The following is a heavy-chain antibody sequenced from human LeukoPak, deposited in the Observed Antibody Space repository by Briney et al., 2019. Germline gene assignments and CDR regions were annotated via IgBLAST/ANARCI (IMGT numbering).Heavy chain of an antibody. CDR2: TRHDGSKK. CDR1: GFTFSSYG. D-gene: IGHD3-22*01. V-gene: IGHV3-33*01. Sequence: GRSLRLSCTASGFTFSSYGMHWVRQAPGKGLEWVAFTRHDGSKKYYADSVKGRFTISSDNSQNTMYLQMNSLIDGDTAVYYCAGAPLDAGRGYYSFDYWGQGTLVTVSS. CDR3: AGAPLDAGRGYYSFDY. J-gene: IGHJ4*02.